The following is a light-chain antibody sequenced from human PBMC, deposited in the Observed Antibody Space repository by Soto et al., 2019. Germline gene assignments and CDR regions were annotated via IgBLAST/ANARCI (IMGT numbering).Light chain of an antibody. CDR2: ETS. Sequence: DIQMTQSPSPLSASVGDRVTITCRASQSVNRWLAWYQQKPGKAPKLLIYETSSLESGVPSRFGGSGSGTEFTLTISSLQPDDVAIYYCQQYNSYSWTLGQGTKVDIK. V-gene: IGKV1-5*03. J-gene: IGKJ1*01. CDR3: QQYNSYSWT. CDR1: QSVNRW.